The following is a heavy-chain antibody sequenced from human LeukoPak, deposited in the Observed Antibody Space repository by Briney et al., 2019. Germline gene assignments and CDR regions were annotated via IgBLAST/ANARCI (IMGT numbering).Heavy chain of an antibody. Sequence: SETLSLTCAVYGGSFSGYYWSWIRQPPGKGLEWIGEINHSGSTNYNPSLKSRVSISVDTSKNQFSLKLSSVTAADTAVYYCARVTDSGSYYFDYWGQGTLVTVSS. J-gene: IGHJ4*02. D-gene: IGHD1-26*01. V-gene: IGHV4-34*01. CDR2: INHSGST. CDR1: GGSFSGYY. CDR3: ARVTDSGSYYFDY.